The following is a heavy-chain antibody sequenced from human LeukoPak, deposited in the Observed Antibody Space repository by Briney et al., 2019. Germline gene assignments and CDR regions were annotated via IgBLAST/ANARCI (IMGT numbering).Heavy chain of an antibody. CDR1: GGSISSSSYY. V-gene: IGHV4-39*01. D-gene: IGHD3-16*01. CDR2: IYYSGST. Sequence: SETLSLTCTVSGGSISSSSYYWGWIRQPPGKGLEWIGSIYYSGSTYYNPSLKSRVTISVDTSMNQFSLKLSSVTAADTAVYYCARRVTGKGMITFGGVMTHYDYWGQGTLVTVSS. CDR3: ARRVTGKGMITFGGVMTHYDY. J-gene: IGHJ4*02.